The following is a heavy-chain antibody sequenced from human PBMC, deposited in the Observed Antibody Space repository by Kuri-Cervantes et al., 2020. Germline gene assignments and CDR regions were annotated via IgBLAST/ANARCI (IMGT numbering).Heavy chain of an antibody. D-gene: IGHD3-22*01. V-gene: IGHV4-39*01. J-gene: IGHJ3*02. CDR3: ARHHSSGYSSDDAFDI. CDR2: SYYSGST. Sequence: SCTVSGGSISSSSYYWGWIRQPPGKGLEWIGSSYYSGSTNYNLSLRSRVTISVATSKNQFSLKLSPVTAADTAVYYCARHHSSGYSSDDAFDIWGQGTMVTVSS. CDR1: GGSISSSSYY.